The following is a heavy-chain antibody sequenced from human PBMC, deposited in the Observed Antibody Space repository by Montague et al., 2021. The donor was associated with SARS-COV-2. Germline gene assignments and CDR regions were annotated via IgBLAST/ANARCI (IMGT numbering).Heavy chain of an antibody. CDR1: GFSLDSRGVG. V-gene: IGHV2-5*01. Sequence: PALVKPTQTLTLTCTFSGFSLDSRGVGVGWIRQPPGKALECLALXYWNDDKRYSPSLKTRLTVTKDTSKNQVVLTMTDMDPVDTATYFCAHKNSGWLTEFANWGQGALVTVSS. J-gene: IGHJ4*02. CDR2: XYWNDDK. CDR3: AHKNSGWLTEFAN. D-gene: IGHD6-19*01.